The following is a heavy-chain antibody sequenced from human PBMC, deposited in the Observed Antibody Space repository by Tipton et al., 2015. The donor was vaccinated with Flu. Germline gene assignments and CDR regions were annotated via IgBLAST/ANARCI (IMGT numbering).Heavy chain of an antibody. CDR3: ARHTGDSVRGVIDY. CDR2: IYHSGST. V-gene: IGHV4-38-2*02. Sequence: TLSLTCTVSDDSISSYYWGWVRQPPGQGLEWIGSIYHSGSTYYNPSLKSRVIISVDTSKNHFSLRLTSVTAADTAVYYCARHTGDSVRGVIDYWGQGNLVIVSS. CDR1: DDSISSYY. D-gene: IGHD3-10*02. J-gene: IGHJ4*02.